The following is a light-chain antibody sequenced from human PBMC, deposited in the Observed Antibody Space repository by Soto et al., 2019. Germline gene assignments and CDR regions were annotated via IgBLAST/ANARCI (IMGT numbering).Light chain of an antibody. V-gene: IGKV3-20*01. Sequence: EIVLTQSPGTLSLSPGERATLSCRASQSVRSSYLAWYQQKPGQAPRLLIHGASSRVTGIPERFSGSGSGTDFTLTISRLEPEDFAVYFCQQYGNSPRTFGQGTKVDIK. J-gene: IGKJ1*01. CDR2: GAS. CDR1: QSVRSSY. CDR3: QQYGNSPRT.